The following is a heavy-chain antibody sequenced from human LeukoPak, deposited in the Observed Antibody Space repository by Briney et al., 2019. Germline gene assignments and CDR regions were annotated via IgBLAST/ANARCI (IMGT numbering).Heavy chain of an antibody. J-gene: IGHJ6*03. V-gene: IGHV4-4*02. CDR2: IYHSGST. D-gene: IGHD6-13*01. CDR1: GGSISSSNW. Sequence: PSGTLSLTCAVSGGSISSSNWWSWVRQPPGKGLEWIGEIYHSGSTNYNPSLKSRVTISVDKSKNQFSLKLSSVTAADTAVYYCAREGQGIAAAGTAIHRTYYMDVWGKGTTVTVSS. CDR3: AREGQGIAAAGTAIHRTYYMDV.